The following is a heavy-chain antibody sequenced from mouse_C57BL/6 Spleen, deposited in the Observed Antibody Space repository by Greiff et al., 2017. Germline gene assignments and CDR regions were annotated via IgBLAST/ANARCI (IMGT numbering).Heavy chain of an antibody. V-gene: IGHV2-2*01. CDR3: ASPYDYDAGSFDY. CDR1: GFSLTSYG. J-gene: IGHJ2*01. Sequence: QVQLKESGPGLVQPSQSLSITCTVSGFSLTSYGVHWVRQSPGKGLEWLGVIWSGGSTDYNAAFISRLSISKDNSKSQVFFKMNSLQADDTAIYYCASPYDYDAGSFDYWGQGTTLTVSS. CDR2: IWSGGST. D-gene: IGHD2-4*01.